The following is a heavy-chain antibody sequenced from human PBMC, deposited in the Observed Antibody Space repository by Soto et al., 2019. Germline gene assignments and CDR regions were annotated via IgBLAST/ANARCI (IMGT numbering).Heavy chain of an antibody. CDR2: ISYDGSNK. CDR1: GFTFSSCG. D-gene: IGHD3-10*01. J-gene: IGHJ6*03. V-gene: IGHV3-30*18. CDR3: AKAWAEGRELYYYMDV. Sequence: GGSLRLSCAASGFTFSSCGMHWVRQAPGKGLEWVAVISYDGSNKYYADSVKGRFTISRDNSKNTLYLQMNSLRAEDTAVYYCAKAWAEGRELYYYMDVWGKGTTVTVSS.